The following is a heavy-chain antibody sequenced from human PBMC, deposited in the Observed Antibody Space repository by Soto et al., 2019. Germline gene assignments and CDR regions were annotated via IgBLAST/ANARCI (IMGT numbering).Heavy chain of an antibody. CDR3: AKLRYFDWSAYNWFEY. Sequence: QPGGSLRLSCAASGFTFSSYAMTWVRQAPGKGLEWVSGISGSGATTSYADSVKGRFTVSRDNSKNTLYLQMNSLRVEDTAVYHCAKLRYFDWSAYNWFEYWGQGT. V-gene: IGHV3-23*01. D-gene: IGHD3-9*01. CDR1: GFTFSSYA. J-gene: IGHJ5*01. CDR2: ISGSGATT.